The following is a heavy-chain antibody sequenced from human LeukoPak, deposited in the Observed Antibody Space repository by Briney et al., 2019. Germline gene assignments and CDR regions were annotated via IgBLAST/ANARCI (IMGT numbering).Heavy chain of an antibody. V-gene: IGHV3-30*18. CDR3: AKEQWLVFANYYYGMDV. CDR2: ISYDGSNK. J-gene: IGHJ6*02. D-gene: IGHD6-19*01. Sequence: PGGSLRLSCAASGFTFSSYGMHWVRQAPGKGLEWVAVISYDGSNKYYADSVKGRFTISRDNSKNTLYLQMNSLRAEDTAVYYCAKEQWLVFANYYYGMDVWGQGTTVTVSS. CDR1: GFTFSSYG.